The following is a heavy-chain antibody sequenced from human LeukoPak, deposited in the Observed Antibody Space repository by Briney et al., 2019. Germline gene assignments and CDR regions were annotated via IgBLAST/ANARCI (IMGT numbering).Heavy chain of an antibody. D-gene: IGHD3-22*01. CDR2: IKSKTDGRIT. V-gene: IGHV3-15*01. Sequence: PGGSLRLSCAASVFTFSNAWMSCVRHSPGKGREWVGRIKSKTDGRITGYSEPVKGRFTISRHDSNKPLYLQMNSLKTEDTAVYYCTTDRVYDSSGYYSPSDYWGQGTLVTVSS. CDR3: TTDRVYDSSGYYSPSDY. J-gene: IGHJ4*02. CDR1: VFTFSNAW.